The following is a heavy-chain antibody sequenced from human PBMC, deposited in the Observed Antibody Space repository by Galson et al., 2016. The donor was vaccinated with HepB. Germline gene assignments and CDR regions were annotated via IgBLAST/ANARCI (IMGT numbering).Heavy chain of an antibody. CDR1: GFTFSSYS. CDR3: ARDPGIAASNRVGESAFDI. CDR2: ISRTSTYM. D-gene: IGHD6-13*01. J-gene: IGHJ3*02. Sequence: SLRLSCAASGFTFSSYSMNWVRQAPGRGLEWVSSISRTSTYMYYADSVKGRFTISRDNAKNSHYLQMNSLRAEDTAVYYCARDPGIAASNRVGESAFDIWGQGTMVTVSS. V-gene: IGHV3-21*01.